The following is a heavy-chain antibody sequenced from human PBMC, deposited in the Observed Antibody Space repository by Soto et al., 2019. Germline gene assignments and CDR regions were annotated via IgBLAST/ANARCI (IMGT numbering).Heavy chain of an antibody. CDR2: MNPFSGNA. V-gene: IGHV1-8*01. CDR3: TRGQGNH. Sequence: QVQLVQSGAEVKKPGASVRVSCKASGYTFTRYDISWVLQATGQCLEWMGWMNPFSGNAVYTQKFQDRVTMTRDTSINTAYVEKSGLRSEDTAVYYCTRGQGNHWGQGSLVTVSS. CDR1: GYTFTRYD. J-gene: IGHJ4*02.